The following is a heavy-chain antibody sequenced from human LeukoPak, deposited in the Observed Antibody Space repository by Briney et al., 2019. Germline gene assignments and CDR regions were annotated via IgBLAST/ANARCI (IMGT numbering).Heavy chain of an antibody. Sequence: PGGSLRLSCAASGFTFSSYSMNWVRQAPGKGLEWVSAISGSSSYIYYADSVQGRFTISRDNAKNSRYLQMNSLRVEDTAVYYCVRADAKKTAMVDYWGRGTLVAVSS. D-gene: IGHD5-18*01. J-gene: IGHJ4*02. CDR2: ISGSSSYI. V-gene: IGHV3-21*01. CDR1: GFTFSSYS. CDR3: VRADAKKTAMVDY.